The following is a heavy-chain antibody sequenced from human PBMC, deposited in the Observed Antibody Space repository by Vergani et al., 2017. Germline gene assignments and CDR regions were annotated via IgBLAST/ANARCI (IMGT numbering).Heavy chain of an antibody. CDR1: GYSFTNYW. D-gene: IGHD3-22*01. CDR2: IHPADSDT. V-gene: IGHV5-51*01. CDR3: ARLYGRDSSGSKYCDY. Sequence: EVQLVQSGAEVKKPGESLKISCQISGYSFTNYWIGWVRQMPGKGLEWMGIIHPADSDTRYSPSFQGQVTISVDKSISTAYLQRSSLRASDSAMYYCARLYGRDSSGSKYCDYWGHGTLVTVSS. J-gene: IGHJ4*01.